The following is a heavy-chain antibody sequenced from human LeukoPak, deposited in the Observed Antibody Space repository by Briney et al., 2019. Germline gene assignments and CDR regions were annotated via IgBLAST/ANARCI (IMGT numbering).Heavy chain of an antibody. V-gene: IGHV1-69*04. J-gene: IGHJ5*02. CDR3: ARGDYGNNWFDP. Sequence: SVKASLKASVCTLGSYAISWVRPARGLGLEWMGRIIPILGIANYAQKFQCRVTITADKSTSTAYMELSSLRSEDTAVYYCARGDYGNNWFDPWGQGTLVTVSS. D-gene: IGHD4-17*01. CDR2: IIPILGIA. CDR1: VCTLGSYA.